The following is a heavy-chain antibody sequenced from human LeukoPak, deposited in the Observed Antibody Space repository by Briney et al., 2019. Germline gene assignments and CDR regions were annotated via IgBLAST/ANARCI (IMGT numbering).Heavy chain of an antibody. CDR3: ARDFNAAVTTGY. CDR1: GFTFSSYS. Sequence: GGSLRFSCAASGFTFSSYSMNWVRQAPGRGLEWVSYISTSRTDYADSVKGRFTVSRDDAKNSLYLQMNSLRDEDTAVYYCARDFNAAVTTGYWGQGTLVTVSP. J-gene: IGHJ4*02. V-gene: IGHV3-48*02. CDR2: ISTSRT. D-gene: IGHD4-17*01.